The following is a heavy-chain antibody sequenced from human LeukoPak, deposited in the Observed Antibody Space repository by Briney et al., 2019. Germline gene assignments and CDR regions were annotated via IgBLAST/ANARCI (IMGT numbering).Heavy chain of an antibody. CDR2: INPNSGGT. D-gene: IGHD2-8*01. CDR1: GYTFTSYD. Sequence: GASVKVSCKASGYTFTSYDFNWVRQAPGQGLEWMGRINPNSGGTNYAQKFQGRVTMTRDTSISTAYMELSRLRSDDTAVYYCARVVFVPNYYYYGMDVWGQGTTVTVSS. V-gene: IGHV1-2*06. J-gene: IGHJ6*02. CDR3: ARVVFVPNYYYYGMDV.